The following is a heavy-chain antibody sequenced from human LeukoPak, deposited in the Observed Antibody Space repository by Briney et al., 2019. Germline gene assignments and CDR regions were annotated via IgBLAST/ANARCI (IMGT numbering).Heavy chain of an antibody. D-gene: IGHD3-3*01. J-gene: IGHJ1*01. CDR3: ASEGYYDFWSGPEVPGYFQH. CDR2: IYTSGST. CDR1: GGSISSYY. Sequence: PSETLSLTCTVSGGSISSYYRSWIRQPAGKGLEWIGRIYTSGSTNYNPSLKSRVTMSVDTSKNQFSLKLSSVTAADTAVYYCASEGYYDFWSGPEVPGYFQHWGQGTLVTVSS. V-gene: IGHV4-4*07.